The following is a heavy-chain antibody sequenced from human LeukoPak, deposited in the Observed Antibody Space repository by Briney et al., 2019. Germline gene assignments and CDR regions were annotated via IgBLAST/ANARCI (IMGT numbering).Heavy chain of an antibody. Sequence: ASVKVSCKASGYTFTGYYMHWVRQAPGQGLEWMGWINPNSGGTNYAQKFQGRVTMTRDTSISTAYMELSRLRSDDTAVYYCARDAKSIAAPSDYWGQGTLVTVSS. V-gene: IGHV1-2*02. D-gene: IGHD6-6*01. J-gene: IGHJ4*02. CDR2: INPNSGGT. CDR1: GYTFTGYY. CDR3: ARDAKSIAAPSDY.